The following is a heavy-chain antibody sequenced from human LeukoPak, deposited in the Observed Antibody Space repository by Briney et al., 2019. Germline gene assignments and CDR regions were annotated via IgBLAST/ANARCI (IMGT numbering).Heavy chain of an antibody. V-gene: IGHV4-34*01. D-gene: IGHD1-26*01. CDR3: AGRRIVGATTSWAFDY. CDR2: INHSGST. Sequence: SETLSLTCAVYGGSFSGYYWSWIRQPPGKGLEWIGEINHSGSTNYNPSLKSRVTISVDTSKNQFSPKLSSVTAADTAVYYCAGRRIVGATTSWAFDYWGQGTLVTVSS. J-gene: IGHJ4*02. CDR1: GGSFSGYY.